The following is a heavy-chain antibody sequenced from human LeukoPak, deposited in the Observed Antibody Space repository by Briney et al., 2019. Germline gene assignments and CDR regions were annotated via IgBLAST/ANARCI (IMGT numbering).Heavy chain of an antibody. CDR3: ARGELLIDY. J-gene: IGHJ4*02. D-gene: IGHD1-7*01. CDR1: GFTFSSYS. V-gene: IGHV4-59*01. CDR2: IHYSGTT. Sequence: GSLRLSCAASGFTFSSYSMNWVRQAPGKGLEWMGYIHYSGTTNYNPSLKSRVTISVDTSKNQFSLKLRSVTAADTAVYYCARGELLIDYWGQGTLVTVSS.